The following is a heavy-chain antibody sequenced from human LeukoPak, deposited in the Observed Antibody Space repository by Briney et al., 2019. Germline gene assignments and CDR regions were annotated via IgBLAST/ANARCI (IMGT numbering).Heavy chain of an antibody. V-gene: IGHV3-23*01. J-gene: IGHJ4*02. Sequence: GGSLRLSCAASGFTFSSYAMSWVRQAPGKGLEWVSAISGSGGSTYYADSVRGRFIISRDNAKKSLYLQMNSLRAEDTAVYYCVRGDRRDFWGQGTLVTVSS. CDR3: VRGDRRDF. D-gene: IGHD2-21*02. CDR1: GFTFSSYA. CDR2: ISGSGGST.